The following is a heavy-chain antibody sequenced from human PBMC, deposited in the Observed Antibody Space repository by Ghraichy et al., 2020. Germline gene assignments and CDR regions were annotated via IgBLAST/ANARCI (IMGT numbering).Heavy chain of an antibody. J-gene: IGHJ1*01. V-gene: IGHV1-2*06. CDR2: INPNSGGT. D-gene: IGHD1-26*01. CDR3: ARAPHSGSYYAKQYFQH. CDR1: GYTFTGYY. Sequence: ASVKVSCKASGYTFTGYYMHWVRQAPGQGLEWMGRINPNSGGTNYAQKFQGRVTMTRDTSISTAYMELSRLRSDDTAVYYCARAPHSGSYYAKQYFQHWGQGTLVTVSS.